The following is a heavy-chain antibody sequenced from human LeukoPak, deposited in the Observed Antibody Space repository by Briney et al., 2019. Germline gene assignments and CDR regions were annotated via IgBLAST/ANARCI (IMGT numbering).Heavy chain of an antibody. V-gene: IGHV4-39*01. CDR1: GGSFSSSSYY. CDR2: IYYSGST. J-gene: IGHJ4*02. Sequence: SETLSLTCTVSGGSFSSSSYYWGWIRQPPGKGLAWIGSIYYSGSTYYNPSLKSRVTISVDTSKNQFSLKLSSVTAADTAVYYCAGNYYGSGSYYSEDRYWGQGTLVTVSS. D-gene: IGHD3-10*01. CDR3: AGNYYGSGSYYSEDRY.